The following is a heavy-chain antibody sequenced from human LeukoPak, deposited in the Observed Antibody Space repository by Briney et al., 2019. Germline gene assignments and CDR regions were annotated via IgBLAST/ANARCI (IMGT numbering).Heavy chain of an antibody. V-gene: IGHV3-21*01. CDR1: GFTFSSYS. CDR2: ISSSSSYI. J-gene: IGHJ4*02. Sequence: GGSLRLYCAASGFTFSSYSMNWVRQAPGKGLEWVSSISSSSSYIYYADSVKGRFTISRDNAKNSLYLQMNSLRAEDTAVYYCARDFSEDCSGGSCYSVLIDYWGQGTLVTVSS. D-gene: IGHD2-15*01. CDR3: ARDFSEDCSGGSCYSVLIDY.